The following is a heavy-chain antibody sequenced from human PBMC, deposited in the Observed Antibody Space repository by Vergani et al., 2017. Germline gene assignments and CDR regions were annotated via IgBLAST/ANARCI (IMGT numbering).Heavy chain of an antibody. CDR2: IGTSDSYM. J-gene: IGHJ2*01. V-gene: IGHV3-21*01. D-gene: IGHD3-22*01. CDR1: GFTLSVYS. Sequence: EVQLVESGGGLVRPGGSQRLSCAASGFTLSVYSMTWVRQAPGKGLEWVSSIGTSDSYMYFAESVKGRFTISRDSAKDSLYLQMNRLRAEDTAVYYCARGRSLTVIQPGRVDWYFDLWGRGTLVTVSS. CDR3: ARGRSLTVIQPGRVDWYFDL.